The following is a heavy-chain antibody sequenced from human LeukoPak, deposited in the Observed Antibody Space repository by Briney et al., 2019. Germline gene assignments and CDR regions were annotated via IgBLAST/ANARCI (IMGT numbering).Heavy chain of an antibody. D-gene: IGHD5-18*01. CDR2: INHSDST. CDR3: ARGGTWIQLWLGPS. J-gene: IGHJ5*01. CDR1: GGTICGFY. Sequence: PSETVSLTGSVYGGTICGFYWMWHRPPQGKGREGWGEINHSDSTNSHQSLKSRVTISVDTSKSQFSLELSSVTAADTAVYYCARGGTWIQLWLGPSWG. V-gene: IGHV4-34*01.